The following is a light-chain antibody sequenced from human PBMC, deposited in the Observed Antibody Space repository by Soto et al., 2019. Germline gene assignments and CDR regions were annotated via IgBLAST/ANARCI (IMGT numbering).Light chain of an antibody. Sequence: QSVLNQPASVSGSPGQSITISCTGTSSDLGGYNFVSWYQHHPGKAPKIMIYQVSNRPSGVSNRFSGSKSGNTASLTISGLQAEDEADYYCCSYTSSSPYVFGTGTKLTVL. J-gene: IGLJ1*01. V-gene: IGLV2-14*01. CDR1: SSDLGGYNF. CDR2: QVS. CDR3: CSYTSSSPYV.